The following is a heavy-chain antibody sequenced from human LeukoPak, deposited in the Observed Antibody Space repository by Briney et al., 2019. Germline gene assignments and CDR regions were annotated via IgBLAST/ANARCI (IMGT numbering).Heavy chain of an antibody. J-gene: IGHJ4*02. D-gene: IGHD3-10*01. V-gene: IGHV3-23*01. CDR1: GFTFTDFA. CDR3: AKDSRHITMVRGVIYYFDY. Sequence: PGGSLRLSCAASGFTFTDFAISWVRQAPGKGLEWVSAISGSGGSTYYADSVKGRFTISRDNSKNTLYLQMNSLGAEDTAVYYCAKDSRHITMVRGVIYYFDYWGQGTLVTVSS. CDR2: ISGSGGST.